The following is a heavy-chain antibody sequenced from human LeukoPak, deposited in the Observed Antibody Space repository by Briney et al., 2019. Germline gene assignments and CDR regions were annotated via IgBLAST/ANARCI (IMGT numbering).Heavy chain of an antibody. J-gene: IGHJ6*02. V-gene: IGHV1-69*04. Sequence: EASVKVSCKASGGTFSSYAISWVRQAPGQGLEWMGRIIPILGIANYAQKFQGRVTITADKSTSTAYMELSSLRSEDTAVYYCARVSGGLYYYYGMDVWGQGTTVTVSS. CDR3: ARVSGGLYYYYGMDV. CDR2: IIPILGIA. CDR1: GGTFSSYA. D-gene: IGHD2-15*01.